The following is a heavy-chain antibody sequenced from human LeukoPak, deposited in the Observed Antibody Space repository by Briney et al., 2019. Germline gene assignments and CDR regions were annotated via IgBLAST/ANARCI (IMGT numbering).Heavy chain of an antibody. Sequence: PSETLSLTCAVYGGSFSGYYWSWIRRPPGKGLEWIGEINHRGSTNYNPSLKSRVTISVDTSKNQFSLKLSSVTAADTAVYYCARALLLWFGESPEYYFDYWGQGTLVTVSS. CDR1: GGSFSGYY. J-gene: IGHJ4*02. V-gene: IGHV4-34*01. D-gene: IGHD3-10*01. CDR2: INHRGST. CDR3: ARALLLWFGESPEYYFDY.